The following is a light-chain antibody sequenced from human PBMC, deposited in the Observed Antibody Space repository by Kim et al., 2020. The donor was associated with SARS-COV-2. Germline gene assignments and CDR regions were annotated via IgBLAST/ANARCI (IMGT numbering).Light chain of an antibody. J-gene: IGLJ3*02. CDR1: SSNIGAGYD. CDR2: NNN. V-gene: IGLV1-40*01. CDR3: QSYDNSLSAAV. Sequence: QSVLTQPPSVSGAPGQRVTISCTGSSSNIGAGYDVHWYQQLPGTAPRLLIYNNNNRPSGVPDRFSGSKSGTSASLAITGPRAEDEADYYCQSYDNSLSAAVFGGGTQLTVL.